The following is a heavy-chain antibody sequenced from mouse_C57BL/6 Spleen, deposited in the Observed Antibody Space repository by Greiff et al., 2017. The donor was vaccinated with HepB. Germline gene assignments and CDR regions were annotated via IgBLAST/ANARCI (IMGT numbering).Heavy chain of an antibody. J-gene: IGHJ1*03. V-gene: IGHV5-17*01. Sequence: EVKLMESGGGLVKPGGSLKLSCAASGFTFSDYGMHWVRQAPEKGLEWVAYISSGSSTIYYADTVKGRFTISRDNAKNTLFLQMTSLRSEDTAMYYCARNDYEGYFDVWGTGTTVTVSS. CDR3: ARNDYEGYFDV. CDR1: GFTFSDYG. D-gene: IGHD2-4*01. CDR2: ISSGSSTI.